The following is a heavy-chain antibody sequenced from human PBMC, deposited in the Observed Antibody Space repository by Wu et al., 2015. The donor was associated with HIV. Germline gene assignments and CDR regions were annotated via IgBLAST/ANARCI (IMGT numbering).Heavy chain of an antibody. CDR2: LIPMYGTA. D-gene: IGHD5-18*01. CDR3: AGGGGRTSMDPFDY. CDR1: GGTFSSYA. V-gene: IGHV1-69*13. J-gene: IGHJ4*02. Sequence: VKKPGSSVKVSCKVSGGTFSSYALSWVRQAPGQGLEWMGRLIPMYGTANYAQKFQGRVTITADESTSTAYMDVNTLRSEDTAVYFCAGGGGRTSMDPFDYWGQGTLV.